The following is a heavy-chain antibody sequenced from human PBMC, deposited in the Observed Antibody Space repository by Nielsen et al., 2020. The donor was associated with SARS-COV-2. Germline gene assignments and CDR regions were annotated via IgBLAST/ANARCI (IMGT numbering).Heavy chain of an antibody. Sequence: GESLKISCAASGFTFSSYWMHWVRQAPGKGLVWVSRINSDGSSTSYADSVKGRFTISRDNAKNSLYLQMNSLRAEDTAVYYCARGGGGNPGPDYWGQGTLVTVSS. D-gene: IGHD4-23*01. CDR2: INSDGSST. CDR3: ARGGGGNPGPDY. CDR1: GFTFSSYW. J-gene: IGHJ4*02. V-gene: IGHV3-74*01.